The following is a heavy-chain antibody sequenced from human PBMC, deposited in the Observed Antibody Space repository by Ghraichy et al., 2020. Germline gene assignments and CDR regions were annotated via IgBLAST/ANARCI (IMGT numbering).Heavy chain of an antibody. CDR1: GFTFSGYW. CDR2: INSDGSST. V-gene: IGHV3-74*01. D-gene: IGHD7-27*01. CDR3: ARGADWGSVLYFDY. J-gene: IGHJ4*02. Sequence: GGSLRLSCAASGFTFSGYWMHWVRQAPGKGLVWVSRINSDGSSTSYADSVKGRFTISRDNAKNTLYLQMNSLRAEDTAVYYCARGADWGSVLYFDYWGQGTLVTVSS.